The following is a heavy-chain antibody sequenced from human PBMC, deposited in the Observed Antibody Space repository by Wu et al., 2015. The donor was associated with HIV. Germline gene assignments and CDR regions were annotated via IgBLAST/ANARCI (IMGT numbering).Heavy chain of an antibody. D-gene: IGHD7-27*01. Sequence: QVQLQESGPGLVKPSETLSLTCTVSGYSISSGYYWGWIRQPPGKGLEWIGSIYHSGSTYYNPSLKSRVTISVDTSKNQFSLKLSSVTAADTAVYYCARLQTGEPGGFDPWGQGTLVTVSS. J-gene: IGHJ5*02. CDR1: GYSISSGYY. V-gene: IGHV4-38-2*02. CDR3: ARLQTGEPGGFDP. CDR2: IYHSGST.